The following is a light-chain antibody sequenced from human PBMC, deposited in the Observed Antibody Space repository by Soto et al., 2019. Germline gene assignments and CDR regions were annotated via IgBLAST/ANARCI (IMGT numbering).Light chain of an antibody. V-gene: IGKV3-20*01. Sequence: EIVLTQSPDTLSLSPGEGATLSCRASQSVTSRYFAWYQQKPGQAPRLLIYGASSRATGIPDRFSGSGSGTDFTLTISRLEPEDFAVYYWQQYGISPRTFGQGTTVEIK. CDR2: GAS. CDR3: QQYGISPRT. CDR1: QSVTSRY. J-gene: IGKJ1*01.